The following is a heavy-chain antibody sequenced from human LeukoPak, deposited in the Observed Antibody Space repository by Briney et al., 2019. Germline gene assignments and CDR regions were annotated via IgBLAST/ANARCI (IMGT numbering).Heavy chain of an antibody. V-gene: IGHV3-7*01. Sequence: GGSLRLSCAASRFTFSSYWMSWVRQPPGKGLEWVASIKQDGSAKFYVDSVKGRFTISRDNAKNALYLQMNSLRAEDTAVYYCAKDRDFGVVYFFDYWGQGTLVTVSS. CDR2: IKQDGSAK. J-gene: IGHJ4*02. CDR3: AKDRDFGVVYFFDY. D-gene: IGHD3-3*01. CDR1: RFTFSSYW.